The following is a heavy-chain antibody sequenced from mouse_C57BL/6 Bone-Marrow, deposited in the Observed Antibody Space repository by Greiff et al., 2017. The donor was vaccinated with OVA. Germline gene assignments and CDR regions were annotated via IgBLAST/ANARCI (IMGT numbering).Heavy chain of an antibody. V-gene: IGHV2-5*01. Sequence: VKLQQSGPGLVQPSQSLSITCTVSGFSLTSYGVHWVRQSPGKGLEWLGVIWRGGSTDYTAAFMSRLSLTKDNSKSHVFFKMNSLQADDTAMYYCATHYYGSSGDFDYWGQGTTLTVSS. CDR1: GFSLTSYG. CDR3: ATHYYGSSGDFDY. D-gene: IGHD1-1*01. CDR2: IWRGGST. J-gene: IGHJ2*01.